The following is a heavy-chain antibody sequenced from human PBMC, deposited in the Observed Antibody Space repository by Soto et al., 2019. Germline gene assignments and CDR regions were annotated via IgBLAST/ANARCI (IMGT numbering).Heavy chain of an antibody. CDR3: ARDGDYCTNGVCHRRVDY. V-gene: IGHV4-61*01. D-gene: IGHD2-8*01. Sequence: SETLSLTCTVSGGSVSSGSYYWSWIRQPPGKGLEWIGYIYYSGSTNYNPSLKSRVTISVDTSKNQFSLKLSSVTAADTAVYYCARDGDYCTNGVCHRRVDYWGQGTLVTVSS. CDR1: GGSVSSGSYY. CDR2: IYYSGST. J-gene: IGHJ4*02.